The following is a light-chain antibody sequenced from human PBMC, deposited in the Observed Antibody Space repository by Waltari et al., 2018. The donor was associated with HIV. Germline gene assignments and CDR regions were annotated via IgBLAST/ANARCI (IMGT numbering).Light chain of an antibody. CDR2: EVT. CDR1: SSDIGGYHS. CDR3: SSFAPTNKFYVL. V-gene: IGLV2-8*01. J-gene: IGLJ2*01. Sequence: QSTLTQPPSPSGSPEQSATISCTGTSSDIGGYHSVPWYQQHPGKAPKLIMTEVTRRPSGVPDRFSGSKSGNTASLTVSGLQADDEALYYCSSFAPTNKFYVLFGGGTTLTVL.